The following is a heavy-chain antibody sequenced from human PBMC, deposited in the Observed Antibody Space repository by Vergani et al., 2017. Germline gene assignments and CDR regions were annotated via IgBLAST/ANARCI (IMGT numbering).Heavy chain of an antibody. J-gene: IGHJ4*02. CDR2: IIPIFGTT. V-gene: IGHV1-69*01. D-gene: IGHD5-18*01. CDR3: ARETPSYSYGSSFDY. Sequence: QVQLVQSGAEVKKPGSSVKVSCKASGGTFSSYAISWVRQAPGQGLEWMGGIIPIFGTTNYAQKFQGRVTITADESTSTAYMELSSLRSEDTAVFYCARETPSYSYGSSFDYWGQGTLVTVSS. CDR1: GGTFSSYA.